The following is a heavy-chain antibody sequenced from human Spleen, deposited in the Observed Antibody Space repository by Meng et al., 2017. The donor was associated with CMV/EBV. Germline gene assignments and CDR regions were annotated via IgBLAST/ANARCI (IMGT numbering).Heavy chain of an antibody. Sequence: ASVKVSCKASGYTFTSYGISWVRQAPGQGLEWMGWISAYNGNTNYAQKLQGRVTMTTDTSTNTAYMDLRSLRSDDTAVYYCARDRGYCSSTRCYWVVSPSSYGMDVWGQGTTVTVSS. V-gene: IGHV1-18*01. CDR3: ARDRGYCSSTRCYWVVSPSSYGMDV. D-gene: IGHD2-2*01. J-gene: IGHJ6*02. CDR2: ISAYNGNT. CDR1: GYTFTSYG.